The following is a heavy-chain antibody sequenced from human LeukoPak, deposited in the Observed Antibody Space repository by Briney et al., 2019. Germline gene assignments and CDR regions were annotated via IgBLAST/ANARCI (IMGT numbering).Heavy chain of an antibody. V-gene: IGHV5-51*01. D-gene: IGHD3-16*01. Sequence: GEAPQIFTWAVSCIFISFWSGCVRRMPGKRREWMGIIYHGDSNTRYSPSFQGQVTISAARSINTAYLQWSSMRASDTAMYYCVIRGGGGLWFDGGGEGSPVTVSS. CDR1: SCIFISFW. J-gene: IGHJ5*02. CDR3: VIRGGGGLWFDG. CDR2: IYHGDSNT.